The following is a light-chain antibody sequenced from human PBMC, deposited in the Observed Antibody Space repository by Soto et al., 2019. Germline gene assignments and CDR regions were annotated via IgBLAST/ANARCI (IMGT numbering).Light chain of an antibody. V-gene: IGLV2-14*01. CDR2: DVT. CDR3: SSYSSSGTLVV. J-gene: IGLJ2*01. Sequence: QSALTQPASVSGSPGQSITISCTGTSSDVGGHNFVSWFQQHPGKAPKLLIYDVTFRPSGVSNRFSGSKSGNTASLTISGLQAEDEADYHCSSYSSSGTLVVFGGGTQLTVL. CDR1: SSDVGGHNF.